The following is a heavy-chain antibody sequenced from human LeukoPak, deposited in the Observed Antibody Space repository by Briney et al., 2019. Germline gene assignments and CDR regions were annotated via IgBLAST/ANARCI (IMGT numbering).Heavy chain of an antibody. CDR1: GGSFSGYY. CDR3: ARHGGDYGDYYFDY. CDR2: INHSGST. V-gene: IGHV4-34*01. D-gene: IGHD4-17*01. Sequence: PSETLSLTCAVYGGSFSGYYWSWIRQPPGKGLEWIGEINHSGSTHYNPSLKSRVTISVDTSKNQFSLKLSSVTAADTAVYYCARHGGDYGDYYFDYWGQGTLVTVSS. J-gene: IGHJ4*02.